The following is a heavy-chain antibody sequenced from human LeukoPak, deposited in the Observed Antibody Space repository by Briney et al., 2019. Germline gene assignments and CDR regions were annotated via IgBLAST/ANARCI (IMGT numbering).Heavy chain of an antibody. CDR1: GGSFSGYY. CDR3: ARRTHTAMVTTFDY. V-gene: IGHV4-34*01. D-gene: IGHD5-18*01. Sequence: SETLSLTCAVYGGSFSGYYWSWIRQPAGKGLEWIGEINHSGSTNYNPSLKSRVTISVDTSKNQFSLKLSSVTAADTAVYYCARRTHTAMVTTFDYWGQGTLVTVSS. CDR2: INHSGST. J-gene: IGHJ4*02.